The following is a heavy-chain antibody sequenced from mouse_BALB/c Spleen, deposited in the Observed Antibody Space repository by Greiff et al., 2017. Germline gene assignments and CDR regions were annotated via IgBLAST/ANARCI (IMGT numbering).Heavy chain of an antibody. V-gene: IGHV3-8*02. CDR1: GDSITRGY. CDR2: ISYSGST. D-gene: IGHD1-2*01. J-gene: IGHJ4*01. CDR3: ARSRTTATGAMDY. Sequence: EVQRVESGPSLVKPSQTLSLTCPVTGDSITRGYWNWIRKFPGNKLEYMGYISYSGSTYYNPSLKSRISITRDTSKNQYYLQLNSVTTEDTATYYCARSRTTATGAMDYWGQGTSVTVSS.